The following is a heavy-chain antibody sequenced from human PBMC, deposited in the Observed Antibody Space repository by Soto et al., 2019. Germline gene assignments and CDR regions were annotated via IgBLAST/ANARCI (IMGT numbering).Heavy chain of an antibody. CDR3: ARGYGSNRKGFSYMDV. D-gene: IGHD3-10*01. V-gene: IGHV3-21*01. CDR1: GFTFSSYT. CDR2: ITSSGAYI. Sequence: EAQLVESGGGLVKPGGSLRLSCAASGFTFSSYTVNWVRQAPGKGLEWISCITSSGAYIYYADSVKGRFAISRDNAKSSLYLQMNSLRAEDTAVYYCARGYGSNRKGFSYMDVWGKGTTVTVSS. J-gene: IGHJ6*03.